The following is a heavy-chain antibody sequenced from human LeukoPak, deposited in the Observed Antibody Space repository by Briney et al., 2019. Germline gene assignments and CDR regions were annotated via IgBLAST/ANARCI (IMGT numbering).Heavy chain of an antibody. CDR1: GFTFSSYE. CDR3: ARRPYYYDSLDY. CDR2: ISSSGSTI. J-gene: IGHJ4*02. Sequence: GGSLRLSCAASGFTFSSYEMNWVRQAPGKGLEWVSYISSSGSTIHYADSVKGRFTISRDNAKNSLYLQMNSLRAEDTAVYYRARRPYYYDSLDYWGQGTLVTVSS. V-gene: IGHV3-48*03. D-gene: IGHD3-22*01.